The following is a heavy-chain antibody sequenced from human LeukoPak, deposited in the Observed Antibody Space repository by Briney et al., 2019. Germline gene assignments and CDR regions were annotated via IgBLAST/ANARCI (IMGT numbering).Heavy chain of an antibody. V-gene: IGHV3-23*01. CDR2: ISGSGGST. D-gene: IGHD3-22*01. CDR1: GFTFSSYA. CDR3: AKDRVSVYYYDSSGYYYFDY. J-gene: IGHJ4*02. Sequence: PGGSLRLSCAASGFTFSSYAMSWVRQAPGEGLEWVSAISGSGGSTYYADSVKGRFTISRDNSKNTLYLQMNSLRAEDTAVYYCAKDRVSVYYYDSSGYYYFDYWGQGTLVTVSS.